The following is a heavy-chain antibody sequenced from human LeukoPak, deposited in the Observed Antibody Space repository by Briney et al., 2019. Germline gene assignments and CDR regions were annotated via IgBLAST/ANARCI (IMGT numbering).Heavy chain of an antibody. CDR3: ARRWYYDSSGYHFDY. CDR2: IYPGDSDN. Sequence: GESLKISCKGSGYSFTSYWIGWVRQMPGKGLEWMGIIYPGDSDNRYSPSFEGQVTISVDKSTSTAYLQWSSLKASDTAMYYCARRWYYDSSGYHFDYWGQGTLVTVSS. J-gene: IGHJ4*02. D-gene: IGHD3-22*01. CDR1: GYSFTSYW. V-gene: IGHV5-51*01.